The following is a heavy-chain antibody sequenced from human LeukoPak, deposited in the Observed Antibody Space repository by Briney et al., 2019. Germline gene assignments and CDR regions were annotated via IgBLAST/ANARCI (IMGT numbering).Heavy chain of an antibody. CDR1: GGSISSGSYY. V-gene: IGHV4-61*02. J-gene: IGHJ3*02. D-gene: IGHD6-13*01. CDR2: IYTSGST. CDR3: AVSSWYPAAFDI. Sequence: SETLSLTCTVSGGSISSGSYYWSWIRQPAGKGLEWIGRIYTSGSTNYNPSLKSRVTISVDTSKNQFSLKLSSVTAADTAVYYCAVSSWYPAAFDIWGQGTMVTVSS.